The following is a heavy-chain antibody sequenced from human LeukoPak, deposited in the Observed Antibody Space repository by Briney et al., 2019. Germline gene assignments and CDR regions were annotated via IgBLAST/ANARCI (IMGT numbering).Heavy chain of an antibody. CDR3: ARAGIWSGYYTFDY. Sequence: PSETLSLTCTVSGASISRYYWSWIRQPPGEGLEWLGYIYYTGTTNYNPSLKNRVTMSVDTSKNQFSLKLSSVTTADMAVYYCARAGIWSGYYTFDYWGQGSLVSVSS. CDR1: GASISRYY. J-gene: IGHJ4*02. CDR2: IYYTGTT. V-gene: IGHV4-59*01. D-gene: IGHD3-3*01.